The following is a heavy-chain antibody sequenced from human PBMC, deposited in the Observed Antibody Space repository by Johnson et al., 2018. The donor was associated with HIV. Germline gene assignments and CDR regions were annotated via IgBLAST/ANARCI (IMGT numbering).Heavy chain of an antibody. CDR1: GFTVSNNY. Sequence: VQLVESGGGLVQPGGSLRLSCAVSGFTVSNNYMNWVRQAPGKGLECVSLIYSDGSTYYADSVKGRFTISRDNSKNTLYFQMNSLRAEDTAVYYCVRLWYNSFDFWGQGTVVTVSS. CDR2: IYSDGST. V-gene: IGHV3-66*02. J-gene: IGHJ3*01. CDR3: VRLWYNSFDF. D-gene: IGHD1-20*01.